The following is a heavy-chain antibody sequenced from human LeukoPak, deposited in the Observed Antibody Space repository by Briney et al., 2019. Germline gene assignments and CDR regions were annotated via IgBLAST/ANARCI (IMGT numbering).Heavy chain of an antibody. CDR1: GFTVSSNY. J-gene: IGHJ4*02. Sequence: GGSLRLSCAASGFTVSSNYMSWVRQAPGKGLEWVSVIYSGGSTYYADSVKGRFTISRDNSKNTLYLQMNSLRAEDTAVYYCARDPSYGDYGDYWGQGTLVTVSS. CDR2: IYSGGST. CDR3: ARDPSYGDYGDY. D-gene: IGHD4-17*01. V-gene: IGHV3-53*01.